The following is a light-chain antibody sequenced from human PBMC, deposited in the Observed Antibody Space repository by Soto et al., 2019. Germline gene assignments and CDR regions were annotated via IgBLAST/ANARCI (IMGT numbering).Light chain of an antibody. J-gene: IGLJ2*01. Sequence: QSVLTQPASVSGSPGQSITISCTGTSSDVGGYIYVSWYQLHPGKAPKVMIYDVSKRPSGISNRFSGSKSGNTASLTISGLQVEDEADYYCSSYTSGSTRVVFGGGTKLTVL. CDR3: SSYTSGSTRVV. CDR1: SSDVGGYIY. CDR2: DVS. V-gene: IGLV2-14*03.